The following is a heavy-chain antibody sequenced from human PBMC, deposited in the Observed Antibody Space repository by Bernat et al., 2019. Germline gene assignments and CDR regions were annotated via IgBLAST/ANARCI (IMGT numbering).Heavy chain of an antibody. V-gene: IGHV3-21*05. CDR3: ARDYGDYYFDY. Sequence: EVQLVESGGGLVKPGGSLRLSCAASGFTFSSYSMNWVRQAPGKGLEWVSYISSSSSYIYYADSVKGRFTSTRDNAKNSLYLQMNSLRAEDTAVYYCARDYGDYYFDYWGQGTLVTVSS. D-gene: IGHD4-17*01. J-gene: IGHJ4*02. CDR1: GFTFSSYS. CDR2: ISSSSSYI.